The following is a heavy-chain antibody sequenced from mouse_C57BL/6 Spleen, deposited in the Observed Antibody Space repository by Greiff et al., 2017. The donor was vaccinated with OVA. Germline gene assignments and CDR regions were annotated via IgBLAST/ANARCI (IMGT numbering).Heavy chain of an antibody. CDR2: INPYNGDT. Sequence: VQLQQSGPELVKPGDSVKISCKASGYSFTGYFMNWVMQSHGKSLEWIGRINPYNGDTFYNQKFKGKATLTVDKSSSTAHMELRSLTSEDSAVYYCARDEGAYDYDFDYWGQGTTLTVSS. CDR1: GYSFTGYF. V-gene: IGHV1-20*01. D-gene: IGHD2-4*01. J-gene: IGHJ2*01. CDR3: ARDEGAYDYDFDY.